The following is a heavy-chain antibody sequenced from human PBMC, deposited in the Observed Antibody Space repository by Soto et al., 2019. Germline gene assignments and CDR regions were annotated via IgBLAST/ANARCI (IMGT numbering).Heavy chain of an antibody. CDR2: IYHSGST. D-gene: IGHD3-10*01. J-gene: IGHJ4*02. V-gene: IGHV4-4*02. CDR3: ARERITMVRGMDY. Sequence: SETLSLTCAVSGGSISSSNWWSWVRQPPGKGLEWIGEIYHSGSTNYNPSLKSRVTISVDKSKNQFSLKLSSVTAADTAVYYCARERITMVRGMDYWGQGTLVTVSS. CDR1: GGSISSSNW.